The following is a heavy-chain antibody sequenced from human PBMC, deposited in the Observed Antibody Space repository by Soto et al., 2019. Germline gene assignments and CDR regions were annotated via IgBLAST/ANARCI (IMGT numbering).Heavy chain of an antibody. CDR2: IYHSGST. D-gene: IGHD3-22*01. CDR1: GGSISSSNW. CDR3: ARTGDYYDSSGYYQGWFDP. J-gene: IGHJ5*02. V-gene: IGHV4-4*02. Sequence: QVQLQESGPGLVKPSGTLSLTCAVSGGSISSSNWWSWVRQPPGKGLEWIGEIYHSGSTTYNPPLKGRVTISVDKAKSQFSLKLSSVTAAYTAVYYCARTGDYYDSSGYYQGWFDPCGQGTLVTVSS.